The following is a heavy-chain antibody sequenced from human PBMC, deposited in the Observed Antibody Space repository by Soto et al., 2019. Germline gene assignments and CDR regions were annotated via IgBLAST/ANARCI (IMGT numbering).Heavy chain of an antibody. CDR3: ARDLTGTTYNWFDP. V-gene: IGHV6-1*01. J-gene: IGHJ5*02. CDR2: TYYRSKWYN. D-gene: IGHD1-7*01. Sequence: PSQTLSLTCVISGDSVSSNSAAWNLIRQSPSRGLEWLGRTYYRSKWYNDYAVSVKSRITINPDTSKNQFSLQLNSVTPEDTAMYYCARDLTGTTYNWFDPWGQGTLVTVSS. CDR1: GDSVSSNSAA.